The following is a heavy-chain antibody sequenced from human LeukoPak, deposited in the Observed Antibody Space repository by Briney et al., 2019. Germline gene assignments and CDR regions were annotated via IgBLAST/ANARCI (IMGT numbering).Heavy chain of an antibody. V-gene: IGHV3-21*01. CDR1: GFTFSSYS. CDR3: ARWDRFHGV. CDR2: VSSSSSYI. Sequence: GSLRLSCAASGFTFSSYSMNWVRLAPGKGLEWVSSVSSSSSYIYYANSVKGRFTISRDNAKTSLYLQMNSLGVEDTAVYYCARWDRFHGVWGQGTLVTVSS. D-gene: IGHD1-14*01. J-gene: IGHJ4*02.